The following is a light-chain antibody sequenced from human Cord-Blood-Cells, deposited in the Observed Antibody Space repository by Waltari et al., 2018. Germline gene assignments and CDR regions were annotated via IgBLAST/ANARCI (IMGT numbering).Light chain of an antibody. J-gene: IGKJ2*01. CDR1: QSISSW. V-gene: IGKV1-5*01. Sequence: DIQMTQSPSTLSASVGDRVTITCRASQSISSWLAWYQQKPGKAPKFLIYDASSLESGFPSRFSGSGSGPEFTLTISSLQPDDFATYYCKQYNSYSFTFGQGTKLEIK. CDR3: KQYNSYSFT. CDR2: DAS.